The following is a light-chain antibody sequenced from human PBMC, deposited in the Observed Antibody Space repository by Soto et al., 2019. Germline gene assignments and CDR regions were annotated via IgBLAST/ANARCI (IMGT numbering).Light chain of an antibody. CDR3: QQYGSSAGT. J-gene: IGKJ1*01. CDR2: GAS. Sequence: ENVLTQSPGTLSLSPGERATLSCRASQSVSSSYLAWYQEKPGQAPRLLIYGASSRANSIPDRFSGSGSGTDITLTISRLEPEDFAVYYCQQYGSSAGTFGQGTKVEIK. V-gene: IGKV3-20*01. CDR1: QSVSSSY.